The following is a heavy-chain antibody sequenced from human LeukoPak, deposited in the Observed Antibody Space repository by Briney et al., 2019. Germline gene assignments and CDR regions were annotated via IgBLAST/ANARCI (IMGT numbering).Heavy chain of an antibody. V-gene: IGHV3-33*01. Sequence: QPGGSLRLSCAASGFTFSGYGMHWVRQAPGKGLEWLALLWQDGSNANYADSGKGRFTISRDNSKNTLYLQMSSLRADDAAVYYCARWSRYSGSGWYDLDYWGQGTRVTVSS. CDR2: LWQDGSNA. D-gene: IGHD6-19*01. J-gene: IGHJ4*02. CDR3: ARWSRYSGSGWYDLDY. CDR1: GFTFSGYG.